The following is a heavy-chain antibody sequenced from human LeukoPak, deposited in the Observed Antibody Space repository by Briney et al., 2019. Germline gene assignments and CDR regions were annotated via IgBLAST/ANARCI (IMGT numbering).Heavy chain of an antibody. CDR2: INWADDK. D-gene: IGHD3-22*01. V-gene: IGHV2-70*04. J-gene: IGHJ3*02. CDR1: GFSLSTSGMR. CDR3: ARTLYYYDSSGYYNTGDDAFDI. Sequence: ESGPTLVNPTQTLTLTCTFSGFSLSTSGMRVSWICQPPGKALEWLASINWADDKFYSTSLKTRLTISKDTAKNQVVLTMTNMDPVDTATYYCARTLYYYDSSGYYNTGDDAFDIWGQGTMVTVSS.